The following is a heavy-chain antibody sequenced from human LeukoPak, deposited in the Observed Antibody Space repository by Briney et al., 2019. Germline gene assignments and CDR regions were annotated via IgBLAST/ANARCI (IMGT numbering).Heavy chain of an antibody. J-gene: IGHJ4*02. CDR2: MNANSGNT. V-gene: IGHV1-8*03. CDR3: ARTPYNWGIDY. Sequence: AASVKVSCKASGYTFITYDINWVRQATGQGLEWMGWMNANSGNTGYAQNFQGRITITRNTSISTAYMELSSLRSEDTAVYYCARTPYNWGIDYWGQGTLVTVSS. CDR1: GYTFITYD. D-gene: IGHD7-27*01.